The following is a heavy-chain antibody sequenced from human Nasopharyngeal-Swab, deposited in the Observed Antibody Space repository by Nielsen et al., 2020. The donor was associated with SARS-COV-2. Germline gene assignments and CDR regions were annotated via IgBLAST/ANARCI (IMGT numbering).Heavy chain of an antibody. CDR3: VRGSYGHYDS. CDR1: GFTFSSYT. Sequence: GGSLRLPCAASGFTFSSYTMNWVRQAPGKGLEWVSSISPTSDYIYYAESVKGRFTISRDNAKNSLFLQMNSLRAEETAIYYCVRGSYGHYDSWGQGALITVSS. V-gene: IGHV3-21*06. J-gene: IGHJ5*01. D-gene: IGHD4-17*01. CDR2: ISPTSDYI.